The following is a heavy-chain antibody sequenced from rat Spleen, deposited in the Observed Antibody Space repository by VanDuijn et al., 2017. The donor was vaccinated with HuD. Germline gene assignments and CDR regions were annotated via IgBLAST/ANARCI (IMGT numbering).Heavy chain of an antibody. Sequence: EVQLVESGGGLVQPGRSLKLSCAASGFTFSNYYMAWVRQAPKKGLEWVATISTSGSRTYYPDSVKGRFTISRDNAKSSLYLQMNSLKSEDTATYYCARPHYGPFWYFDFWGPGTMVTVSS. J-gene: IGHJ1*01. D-gene: IGHD1-11*01. CDR3: ARPHYGPFWYFDF. CDR2: ISTSGSRT. V-gene: IGHV5-25*01. CDR1: GFTFSNYY.